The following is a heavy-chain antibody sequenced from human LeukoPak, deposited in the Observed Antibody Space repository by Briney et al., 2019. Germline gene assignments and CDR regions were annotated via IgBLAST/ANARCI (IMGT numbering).Heavy chain of an antibody. J-gene: IGHJ4*02. V-gene: IGHV1-8*01. Sequence: ASVKVSCKPSGYTFTSYDINWVRQATGQGLEWMGWMNPNSGNTGYAQKFQGRVTMTRNTSISTAYMELSSLRSEDTAVYYCARGYDFWSGYYIDYWGQGTLVTVSS. CDR2: MNPNSGNT. CDR1: GYTFTSYD. D-gene: IGHD3-3*01. CDR3: ARGYDFWSGYYIDY.